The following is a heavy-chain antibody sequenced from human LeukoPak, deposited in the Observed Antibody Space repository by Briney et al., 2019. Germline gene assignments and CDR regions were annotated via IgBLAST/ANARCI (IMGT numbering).Heavy chain of an antibody. D-gene: IGHD6-19*01. CDR3: ARAIIAVAGFDY. Sequence: ASVKVSCKASGYTFTSYYMHWVRQAPGQGLEWMGIINPSGGSTSYAQKFQGRVTMTRDTSTSTVYMELSSLRSEVTAVYYCARAIIAVAGFDYWGQGTLVTVSS. CDR1: GYTFTSYY. V-gene: IGHV1-46*01. CDR2: INPSGGST. J-gene: IGHJ4*02.